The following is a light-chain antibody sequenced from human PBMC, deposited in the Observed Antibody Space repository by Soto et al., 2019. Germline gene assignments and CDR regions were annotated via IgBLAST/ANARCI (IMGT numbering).Light chain of an antibody. CDR2: GAS. J-gene: IGKJ1*01. CDR1: QSVSSN. V-gene: IGKV3-15*01. Sequence: EIVMTQSPATLSVSPGERATLSCRASQSVSSNLAWYQQKPGQAPRLLIYGASTRATGIPARFSGSGSGTEFTLTNGSRQSEDFAVYYRQQYGTWWTFGQGTKVEIK. CDR3: QQYGTWWT.